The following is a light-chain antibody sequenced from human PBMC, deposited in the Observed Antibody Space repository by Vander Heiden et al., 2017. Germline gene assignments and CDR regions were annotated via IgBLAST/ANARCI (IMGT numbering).Light chain of an antibody. J-gene: IGKJ5*01. CDR1: QNVSNSY. V-gene: IGKV3-20*01. CDR3: QQYGSSPIT. Sequence: IVLTPPHATLSLSPGERATLSCRAGQNVSNSYLAWYQQKPGQAPRLLIYGASSRATGIPDRFSGSGSGTDFTLTVSRLEPEDFGVYYCQQYGSSPITFGQGTRLEIK. CDR2: GAS.